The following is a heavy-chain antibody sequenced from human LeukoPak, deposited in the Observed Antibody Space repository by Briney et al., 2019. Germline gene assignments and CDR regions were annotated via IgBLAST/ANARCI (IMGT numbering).Heavy chain of an antibody. D-gene: IGHD3-22*01. CDR1: GFTFINAW. V-gene: IGHV3-23*01. CDR2: ISGSGGGT. Sequence: GGSLRLSCSASGFTFINAWMNWVRQAPGKGLEWVSAISGSGGGTYYIDSVKGRFTISRDNSKNTLFLQMNSLRADDTAVYYCARDNSGYAEFDYWGQGTLVAVSS. CDR3: ARDNSGYAEFDY. J-gene: IGHJ4*02.